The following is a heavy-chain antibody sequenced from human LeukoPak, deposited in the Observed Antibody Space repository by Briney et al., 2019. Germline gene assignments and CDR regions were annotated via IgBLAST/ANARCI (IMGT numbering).Heavy chain of an antibody. D-gene: IGHD6-13*01. J-gene: IGHJ5*01. V-gene: IGHV3-74*01. CDR3: ARDGSSWGNWFDS. Sequence: PGGSLRLSCAASGFTFSSYSMNWVRQAPGKGLMWVSRINSDGSSTSYADSVKGRFTISRDNAKNTLYLQMNSLRAEDTAVYYCARDGSSWGNWFDSWGQGTLVTVSS. CDR2: INSDGSST. CDR1: GFTFSSYS.